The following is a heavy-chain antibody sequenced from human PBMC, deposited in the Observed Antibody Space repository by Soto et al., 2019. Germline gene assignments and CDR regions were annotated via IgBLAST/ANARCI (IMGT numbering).Heavy chain of an antibody. V-gene: IGHV3-43*01. CDR1: GFTFDDYT. D-gene: IGHD3-9*01. Sequence: GGSLRLSCAASGFTFDDYTMHWVRQAPGKGLEWVSLISWDGGSTYYADSVKGRFTISRDNSKNSLYLQMNSLRTEDTALYYCAKGHYDILTGYYSDVMDVWGQGTTVTVSS. CDR3: AKGHYDILTGYYSDVMDV. CDR2: ISWDGGST. J-gene: IGHJ6*02.